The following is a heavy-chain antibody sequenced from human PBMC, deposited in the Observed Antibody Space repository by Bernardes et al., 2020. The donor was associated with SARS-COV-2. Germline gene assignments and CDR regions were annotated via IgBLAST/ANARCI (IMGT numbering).Heavy chain of an antibody. CDR1: GGPLRCH. D-gene: IGHD2-15*01. Sequence: ATLSPILAVYGGPLRCHWRWLRPPPGKVLEWLGDINHSGGTKYNPSLKSRVSISVDTSKTQFSLRLNSVTAADTAVYYCTRHGGRHFDFWDQGTLVTVSS. CDR2: INHSGGT. V-gene: IGHV4-34*01. CDR3: TRHGGRHFDF. J-gene: IGHJ4*02.